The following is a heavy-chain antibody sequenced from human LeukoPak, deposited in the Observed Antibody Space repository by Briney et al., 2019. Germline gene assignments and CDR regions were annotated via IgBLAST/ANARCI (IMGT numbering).Heavy chain of an antibody. CDR3: AREQVATISWNFGFDY. CDR2: IIPILGIA. CDR1: GGTFSSYA. V-gene: IGHV1-69*04. D-gene: IGHD5-12*01. J-gene: IGHJ4*02. Sequence: ASVKVSCKASGGTFSSYAISWVRQAPGQGLEWMGRIIPILGIANYAQKFQGRVTITADRSTTTAYMELSSVRSEDTAGYYCAREQVATISWNFGFDYWGQGTLVTVSS.